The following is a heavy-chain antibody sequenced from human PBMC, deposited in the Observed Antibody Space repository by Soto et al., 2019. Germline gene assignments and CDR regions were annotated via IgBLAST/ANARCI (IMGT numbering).Heavy chain of an antibody. CDR3: TRWGDYDFWSGYYGRRTYYYYGMDV. J-gene: IGHJ6*02. V-gene: IGHV3-73*01. D-gene: IGHD3-3*01. CDR1: GFTFSGSA. Sequence: GGSLRLSCAASGFTFSGSAIHWVRQASGKGLEWVGRIRSKANSYATAYAASVKGRFTISRDDSKNTAYLQMNSLKTEDTAVYYCTRWGDYDFWSGYYGRRTYYYYGMDVWGQGTTVTVSS. CDR2: IRSKANSYAT.